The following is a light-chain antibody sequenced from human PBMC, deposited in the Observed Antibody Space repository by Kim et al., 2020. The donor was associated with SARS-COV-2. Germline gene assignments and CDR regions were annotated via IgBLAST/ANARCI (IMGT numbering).Light chain of an antibody. CDR1: QSIGRD. V-gene: IGKV6-21*01. J-gene: IGKJ1*01. Sequence: VPPKEKVTITCRDSQSIGRDLHWYQQKPGQSPKLLIKKAFQSCSGDPSRFTGSGSGTHFTLTINNVEAEDAATYYCLQTATHPRTFGQGTKVDIK. CDR3: LQTATHPRT. CDR2: KAF.